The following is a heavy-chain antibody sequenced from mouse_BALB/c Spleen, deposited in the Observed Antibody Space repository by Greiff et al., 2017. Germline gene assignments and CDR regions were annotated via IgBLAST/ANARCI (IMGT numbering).Heavy chain of an antibody. V-gene: IGHV1-31*01. Sequence: EVQLQQSGPELVKPGASVKISCKASGYSFTGYYMHWVKQSHVKSLEWIGRINPYNGATSYNQNFKDKASLTVDKSSITAYMELHSLTSEDSAVYYCARSYYGSPYYYAMDYWGQGTSVTVSS. CDR1: GYSFTGYY. CDR2: INPYNGAT. D-gene: IGHD1-1*01. J-gene: IGHJ4*01. CDR3: ARSYYGSPYYYAMDY.